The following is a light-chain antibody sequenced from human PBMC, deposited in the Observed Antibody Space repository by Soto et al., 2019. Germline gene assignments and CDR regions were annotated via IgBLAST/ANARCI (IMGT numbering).Light chain of an antibody. Sequence: QSVLTQPPSASGSPGQSVAISCTGTSSDVGGYNYVSWYQQHPGKAPKLMIYEVNKRPSGVPDRFSGSKSGNPASLGVSGLQAGDESGHYCSTYAGSSNVFGTGTKLTVL. J-gene: IGLJ1*01. CDR3: STYAGSSNV. CDR2: EVN. V-gene: IGLV2-8*01. CDR1: SSDVGGYNY.